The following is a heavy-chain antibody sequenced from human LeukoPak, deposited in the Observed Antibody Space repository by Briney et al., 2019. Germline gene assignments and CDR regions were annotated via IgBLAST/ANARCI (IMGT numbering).Heavy chain of an antibody. CDR1: GGSLSSYF. D-gene: IGHD1-26*01. Sequence: SGTLSLTCTVSGGSLSSYFLSWLRQPPGKGLDWIGYISYRGATDYNPSPESPVNMSVDPSKNQFTLELRSVTAGDTAIFPCARVYGSDYFDYWGEGTLLTVSS. CDR3: ARVYGSDYFDY. J-gene: IGHJ4*02. V-gene: IGHV4-59*01. CDR2: ISYRGAT.